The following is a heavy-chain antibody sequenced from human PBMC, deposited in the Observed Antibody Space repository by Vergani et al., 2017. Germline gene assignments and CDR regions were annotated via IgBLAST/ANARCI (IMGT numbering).Heavy chain of an antibody. CDR1: GYTLIELS. J-gene: IGHJ3*02. CDR2: FDPEDGET. Sequence: QVQLVQSGAEVRKPGASVKVSCKVSGYTLIELSMHWVRQAPGKGLEWMGGFDPEDGETIYAQKFQGRVTMTEDTSTDTAYMELSSLRSEDTAVYYCARAGVVVAAFVDAFDIWGQGTMVTVSS. CDR3: ARAGVVVAAFVDAFDI. V-gene: IGHV1-24*01. D-gene: IGHD2-15*01.